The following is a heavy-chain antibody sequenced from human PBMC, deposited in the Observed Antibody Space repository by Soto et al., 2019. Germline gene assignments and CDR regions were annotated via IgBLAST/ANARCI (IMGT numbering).Heavy chain of an antibody. CDR1: GASIRSYH. CDR3: AKDVSSRRWFDP. D-gene: IGHD3-16*01. V-gene: IGHV4-4*07. Sequence: SETLSLTCAVSGASIRSYHWSWIRQPAGKGLEWIGRLQHTGNTNYNPSLKSRVTMSVDTSKNQISLKMTSVTAADSAVYFCAKDVSSRRWFDPWGQGILVTVSS. J-gene: IGHJ5*02. CDR2: LQHTGNT.